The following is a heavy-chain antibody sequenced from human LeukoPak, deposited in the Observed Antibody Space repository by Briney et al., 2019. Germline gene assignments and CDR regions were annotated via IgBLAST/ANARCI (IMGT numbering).Heavy chain of an antibody. V-gene: IGHV3-33*02. D-gene: IGHD5-24*01. CDR2: MWYDGSIK. CDR3: ARGRDGYNNYYYYYMDV. J-gene: IGHJ6*03. Sequence: PGRSLRLSCAASGFTFSNYGMHWVRQAPGKGLEWLAIMWYDGSIKYYADSAKGRFTISRDNSKNTVFLQMNSLRAEDTAVYYCARGRDGYNNYYYYYMDVWGKGTTATVSS. CDR1: GFTFSNYG.